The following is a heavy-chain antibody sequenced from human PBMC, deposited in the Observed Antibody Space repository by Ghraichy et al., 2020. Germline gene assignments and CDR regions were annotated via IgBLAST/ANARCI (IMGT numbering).Heavy chain of an antibody. D-gene: IGHD2-2*01. Sequence: ASVKVSCKASGYTFTSYGISWVRQAPGQGLEWMGWISAYNGNTNYAQKLQGRVTMTTDTSTSTAYMELRSLRSDDTAVYYCARGIVVVPAATEFDYWGQGTLVTVSS. CDR2: ISAYNGNT. CDR3: ARGIVVVPAATEFDY. CDR1: GYTFTSYG. V-gene: IGHV1-18*01. J-gene: IGHJ4*02.